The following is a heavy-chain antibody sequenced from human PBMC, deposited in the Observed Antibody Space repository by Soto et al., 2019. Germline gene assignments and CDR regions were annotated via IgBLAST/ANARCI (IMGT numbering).Heavy chain of an antibody. CDR2: IKSKTDGGTT. Sequence: EVQLVESGGGLVQPGGSLRLSCAASGFTFSNAWMNWVRQAPGKGLEWVGRIKSKTDGGTTDYAAPVKGRFTISRDDSKNTLYLQMNSLKTEDTAVYYCTTQTDYSGYDPYDYWGQGTLVTVSS. CDR1: GFTFSNAW. J-gene: IGHJ4*02. D-gene: IGHD5-12*01. CDR3: TTQTDYSGYDPYDY. V-gene: IGHV3-15*07.